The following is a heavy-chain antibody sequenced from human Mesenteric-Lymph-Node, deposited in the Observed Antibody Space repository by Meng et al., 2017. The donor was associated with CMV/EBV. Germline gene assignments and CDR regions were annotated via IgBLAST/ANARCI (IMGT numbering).Heavy chain of an antibody. CDR3: ARDNVNPEGFDP. J-gene: IGHJ5*02. V-gene: IGHV1-2*06. D-gene: IGHD2/OR15-2a*01. Sequence: QVQLVQSGAEVKKPGSSVMVSCKASGYTFTDFYIHWVRQAPGQGLEWMGRINPNSGVSNSAQNFQGRVTMTRDMSISTAYMELGRLTSDDTAVYYCARDNVNPEGFDPWGQGTLVTVSS. CDR2: INPNSGVS. CDR1: GYTFTDFY.